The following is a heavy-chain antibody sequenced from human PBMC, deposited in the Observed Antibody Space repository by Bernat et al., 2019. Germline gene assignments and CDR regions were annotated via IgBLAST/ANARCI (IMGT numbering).Heavy chain of an antibody. CDR2: IRSKGFGETT. J-gene: IGHJ6*03. CDR1: GFTFGDYT. Sequence: EVQLVESGGGLVQPGRSLRLSCTASGFTFGDYTMSWVRQAPGKGLEWVGFIRSKGFGETTEYAASVKGRFTISRDDSKSIAYLQMNRLKIEDTAVYYCTRDPYGCPWGVCYYYYYYMDVWGKGTTVTVSS. CDR3: TRDPYGCPWGVCYYYYYYMDV. V-gene: IGHV3-49*04. D-gene: IGHD3-16*01.